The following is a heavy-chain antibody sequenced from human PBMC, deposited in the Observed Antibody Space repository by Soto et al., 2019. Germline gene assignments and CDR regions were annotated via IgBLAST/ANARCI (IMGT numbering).Heavy chain of an antibody. V-gene: IGHV4-34*01. CDR2: INHSGST. J-gene: IGHJ4*02. CDR3: ARGYGPIDY. D-gene: IGHD3-10*01. CDR1: GGSFSDYY. Sequence: PSETLSLPCAVYGGSFSDYYWSWIRQPPGKGLEWIGEINHSGSTNYNPSLKSRVTISVDTSKNQFFLKLTSVTAAAAALYYCARGYGPIDYWGQGTLVTVSS.